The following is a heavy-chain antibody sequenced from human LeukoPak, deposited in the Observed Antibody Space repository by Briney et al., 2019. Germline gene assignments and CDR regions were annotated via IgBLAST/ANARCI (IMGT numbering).Heavy chain of an antibody. D-gene: IGHD6-19*01. J-gene: IGHJ4*02. V-gene: IGHV4-34*12. Sequence: SETLSLTCAVYGGSFNGYYWSWIRQPPGKGLEWIGEIIHSGRTSYNPSLKGRVTISVDTSKNQFSLKLSSVTAADTAVYYCARDGVALYSSGGLDYWGQGTLVTVSS. CDR2: IIHSGRT. CDR1: GGSFNGYY. CDR3: ARDGVALYSSGGLDY.